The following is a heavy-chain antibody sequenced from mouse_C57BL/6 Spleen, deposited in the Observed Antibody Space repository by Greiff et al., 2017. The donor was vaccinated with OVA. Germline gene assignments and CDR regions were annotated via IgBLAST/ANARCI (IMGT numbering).Heavy chain of an antibody. CDR1: GFSLTSYG. CDR2: IWSGGST. J-gene: IGHJ1*03. V-gene: IGHV2-4*01. D-gene: IGHD2-5*01. Sequence: QVQLKQSGPGLVQPSQSLSITCTVSGFSLTSYGVHWVRQPPGKGLEWLGVIWSGGSTDYNAAFISRLSISKDNSKSQVFFKMNSLQADDTAIYYCASLYSNYGYFDVWGTGTTVTVSS. CDR3: ASLYSNYGYFDV.